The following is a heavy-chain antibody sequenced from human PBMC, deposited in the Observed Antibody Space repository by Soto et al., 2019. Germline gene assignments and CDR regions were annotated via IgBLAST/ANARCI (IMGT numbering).Heavy chain of an antibody. CDR3: ARSFHYGDYVDYYYGIDV. J-gene: IGHJ6*02. V-gene: IGHV4-39*01. CDR1: GGSISSSSYY. D-gene: IGHD4-17*01. Sequence: SETLSLTCTVSGGSISSSSYYWGWIRQPPGKGLEWIGSIYYSGSTYYNPSLKSRVTISVDTSKNQFSLKLSSVTAADTAVYYCARSFHYGDYVDYYYGIDVWGQGTTVTVSS. CDR2: IYYSGST.